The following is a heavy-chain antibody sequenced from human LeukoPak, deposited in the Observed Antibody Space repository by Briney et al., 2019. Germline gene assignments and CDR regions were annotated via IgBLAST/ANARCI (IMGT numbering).Heavy chain of an antibody. D-gene: IGHD2-2*01. J-gene: IGHJ5*02. Sequence: PGGSLRLSCAASGFTFSSYSMNWVRQAPGKGLEWVPSISSSGSYIYYADSLKGRFTISRDNAKNSLYLQMNSLRAEDTAVYYCARDYLVVPAAMWWFDPWGQGTLVTVSS. CDR3: ARDYLVVPAAMWWFDP. V-gene: IGHV3-21*01. CDR2: ISSSGSYI. CDR1: GFTFSSYS.